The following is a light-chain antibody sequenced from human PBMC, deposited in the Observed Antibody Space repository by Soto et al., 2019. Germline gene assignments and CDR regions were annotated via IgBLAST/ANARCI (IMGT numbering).Light chain of an antibody. CDR3: LLSHSGPYD. J-gene: IGLJ1*01. CDR1: TGAVTNGHY. Sequence: QGVVTQEPSLTVSPGGTVTLTCVSSTGAVTNGHYPCWFQQKPGQAPRTLIYDTTNRHSWTPARFSGSLLGGKAALTLSGAQPEDEAEYYCLLSHSGPYDYATGTKVTV. CDR2: DTT. V-gene: IGLV7-46*01.